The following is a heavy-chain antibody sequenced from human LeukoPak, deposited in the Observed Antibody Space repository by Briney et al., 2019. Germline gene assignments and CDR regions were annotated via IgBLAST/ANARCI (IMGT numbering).Heavy chain of an antibody. J-gene: IGHJ4*02. V-gene: IGHV4-30-4*01. CDR2: IYYTGST. CDR3: ARGTGDSGWYLYY. CDR1: GGSINSGDYY. Sequence: SETLSLTCTVSGGSINSGDYYWSWIRQPPGKGLEWIGYIYYTGSTYYNPSLKSRVTISVDTSKNQFSLKLSSVTAADTAVYYCARGTGDSGWYLYYWGQGTLVTVSS. D-gene: IGHD6-19*01.